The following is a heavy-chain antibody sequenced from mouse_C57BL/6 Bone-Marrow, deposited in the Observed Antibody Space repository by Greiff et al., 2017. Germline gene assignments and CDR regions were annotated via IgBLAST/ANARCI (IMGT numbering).Heavy chain of an antibody. D-gene: IGHD3-2*02. CDR1: GYTFTSYW. CDR3: AIWGSSASGFDY. V-gene: IGHV1-74*01. Sequence: QVQLQQPGAELVKPGASVKVSCKASGYTFTSYWMHWVKQRPGQGLEWIGRIHPSDSDTNYNQKFKGKATLTVDKSASTAYMQLSILTSEDSAVYYCAIWGSSASGFDYWGQGTTLTVSS. J-gene: IGHJ2*01. CDR2: IHPSDSDT.